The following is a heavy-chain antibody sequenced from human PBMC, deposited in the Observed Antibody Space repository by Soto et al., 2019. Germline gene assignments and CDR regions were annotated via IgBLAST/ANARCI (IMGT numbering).Heavy chain of an antibody. Sequence: QVQLVQSGPEVKKPGSSVKVSCKASGGTFSRYAINWVRQAPGQGLEWMGGIIPIFGTANYAQKFQGRVTITADKSTSTAYMERSSLRSEDTAVYYCARVNDFTYYYYGMDVWGQGTTVTVSS. J-gene: IGHJ6*02. CDR1: GGTFSRYA. CDR3: ARVNDFTYYYYGMDV. D-gene: IGHD3-3*01. V-gene: IGHV1-69*06. CDR2: IIPIFGTA.